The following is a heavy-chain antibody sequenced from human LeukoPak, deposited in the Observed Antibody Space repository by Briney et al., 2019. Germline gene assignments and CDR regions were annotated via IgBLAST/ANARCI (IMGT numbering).Heavy chain of an antibody. CDR3: ASLGYFR. CDR2: ISYDGSNK. CDR1: GFTFSSYA. D-gene: IGHD2-15*01. V-gene: IGHV3-30-3*01. Sequence: PGGSLRLSCAASGFTFSSYAMHWVRQAPGKGLEWVAVISYDGSNKYYADSVKGRFTISRDNSKNTLYLQMNSLRAEDTAVYYCASLGYFRWGQGTLVTVSS. J-gene: IGHJ4*02.